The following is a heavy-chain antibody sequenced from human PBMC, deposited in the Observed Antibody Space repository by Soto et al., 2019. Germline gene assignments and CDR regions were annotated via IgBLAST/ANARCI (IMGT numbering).Heavy chain of an antibody. CDR1: GFTFSSYG. CDR3: ARDDHYYGSGSYLGTFDY. CDR2: IWYDGSNK. Sequence: QVQLVESGGGVVQPGRSLRLSCAASGFTFSSYGMHWVRQAPGKGLEWVAVIWYDGSNKYYADSVKGRFTISRDNSKNTLYLQMNSLRAEDTAVYYCARDDHYYGSGSYLGTFDYWVQGTLVTVSS. D-gene: IGHD3-10*01. V-gene: IGHV3-33*01. J-gene: IGHJ4*02.